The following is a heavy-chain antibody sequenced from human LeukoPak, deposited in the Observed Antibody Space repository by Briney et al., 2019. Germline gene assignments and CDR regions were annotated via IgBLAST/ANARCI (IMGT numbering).Heavy chain of an antibody. CDR2: IYYSGST. CDR3: ARGLIAAPWDY. V-gene: IGHV4-39*07. Sequence: PSETLSLTCTVSGGSISSSSYYWGWIRRPPGKGLEWIGSIYYSGSTYYNPSLKSRVTISVDTSKNQFSLKLSSVTAADTAVYYCARGLIAAPWDYWGQGTLVTVSS. J-gene: IGHJ4*02. CDR1: GGSISSSSYY. D-gene: IGHD6-13*01.